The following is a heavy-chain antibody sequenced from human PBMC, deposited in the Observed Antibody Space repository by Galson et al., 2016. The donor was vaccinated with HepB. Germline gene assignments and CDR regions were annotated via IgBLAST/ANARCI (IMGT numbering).Heavy chain of an antibody. CDR2: ISSDAGNH. Sequence: SLRLSCAASGFTFSTYGMHWVRQTPGKGLEWVAVISSDAGNHHHADSVKGRFTISRDNSRNTLFLGMNSLRGEDTAVYYCVKDSQAFGDYEFDHWGQGTLVTVSS. J-gene: IGHJ4*02. D-gene: IGHD4-17*01. CDR3: VKDSQAFGDYEFDH. CDR1: GFTFSTYG. V-gene: IGHV3-30*18.